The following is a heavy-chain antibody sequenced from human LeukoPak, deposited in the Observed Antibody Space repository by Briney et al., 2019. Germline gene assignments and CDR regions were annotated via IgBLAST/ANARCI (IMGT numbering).Heavy chain of an antibody. J-gene: IGHJ4*02. CDR1: AGSISSSSW. CDR3: ARGIPGYYDTSGYYYDY. V-gene: IGHV4-4*02. Sequence: SGTLSLTCAVSAGSISSSSWWSWVRQPPGKGLQWIGAIYHSGSTNFNPSLKSRVTISVDKSKNQSSLKLNSVTAADTAVYYCARGIPGYYDTSGYYYDYWGQGTLVTVSS. D-gene: IGHD3-22*01. CDR2: IYHSGST.